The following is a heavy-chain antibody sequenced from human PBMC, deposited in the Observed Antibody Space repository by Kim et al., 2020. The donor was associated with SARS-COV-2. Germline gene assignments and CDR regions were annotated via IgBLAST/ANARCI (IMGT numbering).Heavy chain of an antibody. Sequence: SVKVSCKASGGTFSSYAISWVRQAPGQGLEWMGGIIPIFGTANYAQKFQGRVTITADESTSTAYMELSSLRSEDTAVYYCASFGPGYYDYVWGSYRPNRNYYYYGMDVWGQGTTVTVSS. V-gene: IGHV1-69*13. J-gene: IGHJ6*02. CDR3: ASFGPGYYDYVWGSYRPNRNYYYYGMDV. CDR2: IIPIFGTA. D-gene: IGHD3-16*02. CDR1: GGTFSSYA.